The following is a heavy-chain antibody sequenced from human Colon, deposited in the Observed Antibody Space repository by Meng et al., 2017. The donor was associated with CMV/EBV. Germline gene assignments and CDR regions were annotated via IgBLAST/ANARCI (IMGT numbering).Heavy chain of an antibody. CDR2: INPNSGGT. J-gene: IGHJ4*02. Sequence: ASVKVSCKASGCTFTGYYMHWVRQAPGQGLEWMGWINPNSGGTNFAQKFQGRVTMTRDTSISTAYMELSRLRSDDTAVYYCARVPAKPYCSSASCYNDYWGQGTLVTVSS. V-gene: IGHV1-2*02. CDR1: GCTFTGYY. D-gene: IGHD2-2*02. CDR3: ARVPAKPYCSSASCYNDY.